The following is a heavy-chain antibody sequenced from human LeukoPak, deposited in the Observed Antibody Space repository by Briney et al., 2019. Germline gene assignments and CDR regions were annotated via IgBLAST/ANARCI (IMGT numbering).Heavy chain of an antibody. J-gene: IGHJ4*02. CDR1: GGSISSNSNY. Sequence: KPSETLSLTCTVSGGSISSNSNYWAWIRQPPGRGLEWIGSISYGGSTYYSPSLESRVTISVDTSKNQFSLNLSSVTAADTAVYYCARQALLFFDHWGQGTLVT. CDR2: ISYGGST. V-gene: IGHV4-39*01. CDR3: ARQALLFFDH.